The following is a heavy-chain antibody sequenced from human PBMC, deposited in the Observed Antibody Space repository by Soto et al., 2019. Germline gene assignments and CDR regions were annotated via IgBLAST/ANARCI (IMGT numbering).Heavy chain of an antibody. CDR3: ASLSGAVAGKSTFDFDY. V-gene: IGHV4-34*01. CDR1: GGSFSGYY. CDR2: INHSGST. J-gene: IGHJ4*02. Sequence: PSETLSLTCAVYGGSFSGYYWSWIRQPPGKGLEWIGEINHSGSTNYNPSLKSRVTISVDTSKNQFSLKLSSVTAADTAVYYCASLSGAVAGKSTFDFDYWGQGTLVTVSS. D-gene: IGHD6-19*01.